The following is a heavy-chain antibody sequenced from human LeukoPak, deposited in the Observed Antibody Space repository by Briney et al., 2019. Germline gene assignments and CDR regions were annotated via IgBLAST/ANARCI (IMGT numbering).Heavy chain of an antibody. V-gene: IGHV3-23*05. D-gene: IGHD2/OR15-2a*01. CDR3: AKGVSGPQYYFHF. CDR2: IYRSGTNT. Sequence: GGSLRLSCAASGFTFSDSAMRWVRQAPGKGLEWLSSIYRSGTNTFYADSVKGRFTISRDNSKNTVYLYMVSLRAEDTAMYYCAKGVSGPQYYFHFWGQGNMVTVSS. CDR1: GFTFSDSA. J-gene: IGHJ4*02.